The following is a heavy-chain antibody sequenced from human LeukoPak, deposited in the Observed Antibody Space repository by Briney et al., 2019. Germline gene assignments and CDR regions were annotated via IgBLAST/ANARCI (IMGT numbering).Heavy chain of an antibody. V-gene: IGHV3-7*01. CDR2: INHNGNVN. CDR1: GFTFSSYW. J-gene: IGHJ4*02. CDR3: ARGAYYYED. Sequence: GGSLRLSRAASGFTFSSYWMNWARQAPGKGLEWVASINHNGNVNYYVDPVKGRFTISRDNAKNSLYLQMNSLRAEDTAVYYCARGAYYYEDWGQGTLVTVSS. D-gene: IGHD3-22*01.